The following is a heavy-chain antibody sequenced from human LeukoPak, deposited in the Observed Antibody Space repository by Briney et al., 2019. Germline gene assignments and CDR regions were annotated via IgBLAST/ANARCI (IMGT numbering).Heavy chain of an antibody. Sequence: GGSLRLSCAASGFTFSSYWMSWVRQAPGKGLEWVANIKQDGSEKYYVDSVKGRFTISRDNAKNSLYLQMNSLRAEDTAVYYCAREGVTMVRGVTLNWFDPWGQGTLVTVSS. CDR2: IKQDGSEK. V-gene: IGHV3-7*04. CDR1: GFTFSSYW. CDR3: AREGVTMVRGVTLNWFDP. J-gene: IGHJ5*02. D-gene: IGHD3-10*01.